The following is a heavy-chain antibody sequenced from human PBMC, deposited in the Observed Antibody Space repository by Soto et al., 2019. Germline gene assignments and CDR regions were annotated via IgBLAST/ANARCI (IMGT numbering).Heavy chain of an antibody. J-gene: IGHJ4*02. Sequence: SETLSLTCAVSGVSLTSGNWWTWVRQSPQRGLEYIGEIFHDGAANYYPSFERRVAMSVDTSRNQFSLKLTSVTAADTAVYFCARLVYDTRLNYMYFDFWGPGTLVTVSS. V-gene: IGHV4-4*02. CDR3: ARLVYDTRLNYMYFDF. CDR2: IFHDGAA. D-gene: IGHD3-10*01. CDR1: GVSLTSGNW.